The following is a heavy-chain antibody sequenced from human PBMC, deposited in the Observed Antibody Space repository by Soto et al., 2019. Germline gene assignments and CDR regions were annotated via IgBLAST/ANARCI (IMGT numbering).Heavy chain of an antibody. CDR3: ARGGSTGWFYFDF. J-gene: IGHJ4*02. V-gene: IGHV3-23*01. D-gene: IGHD6-19*01. Sequence: PGGSLRLSCAASGFTFKSYATNWVRQAPGKGLEWVASTPGSGGSSYYADSVKGRFTISRDNSKNTLYLDLNSLKAEDTAMYYCARGGSTGWFYFDFWGQGTQVTVSS. CDR1: GFTFKSYA. CDR2: TPGSGGSS.